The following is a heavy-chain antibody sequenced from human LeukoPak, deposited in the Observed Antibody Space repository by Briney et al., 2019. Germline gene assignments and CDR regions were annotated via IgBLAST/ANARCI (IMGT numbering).Heavy chain of an antibody. Sequence: GGSLRLSCAASGFTFSSYAMSWVRQAPGKGLEWVSAISGSGGSTYYADSVKGRFTISRDNSKNTLYLQMNSLRAEDTAVYYCAKGPEERSMIVVVINFSFDYWGQGTLVTVSS. V-gene: IGHV3-23*01. CDR1: GFTFSSYA. J-gene: IGHJ4*02. CDR2: ISGSGGST. D-gene: IGHD3-22*01. CDR3: AKGPEERSMIVVVINFSFDY.